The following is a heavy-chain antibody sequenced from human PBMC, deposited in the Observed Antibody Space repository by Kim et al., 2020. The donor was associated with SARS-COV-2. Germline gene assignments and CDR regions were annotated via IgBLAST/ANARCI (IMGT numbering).Heavy chain of an antibody. J-gene: IGHJ4*02. Sequence: SETLSLTCTVSGGSISSYSWSWIRQPPGKGLEWIGYIYYSGSTNYNPSLKSRVTISVDTSKNQFSLKLISVTAADTAVYYCARERYDARDYWGQGTLVTVSS. V-gene: IGHV4-59*01. CDR3: ARERYDARDY. D-gene: IGHD3-3*01. CDR1: GGSISSYS. CDR2: IYYSGST.